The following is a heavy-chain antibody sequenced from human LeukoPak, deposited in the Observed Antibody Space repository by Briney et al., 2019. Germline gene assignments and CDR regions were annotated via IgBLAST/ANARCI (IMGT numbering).Heavy chain of an antibody. CDR2: ISGRGVST. J-gene: IGHJ4*02. V-gene: IGHV3-23*01. D-gene: IGHD3-9*01. Sequence: GGSLRLSCAASGFTFSSYATTWVRQASGKGLEWVSAISGRGVSTYYADSVKGRFTISRDNSRNTLFLQMNSLRAEDTAVYYCAKDATASPYFHWFDNWGQGTQVIVSS. CDR3: AKDATASPYFHWFDN. CDR1: GFTFSSYA.